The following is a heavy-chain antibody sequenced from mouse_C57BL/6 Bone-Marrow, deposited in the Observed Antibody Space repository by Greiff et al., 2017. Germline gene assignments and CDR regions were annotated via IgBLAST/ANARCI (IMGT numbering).Heavy chain of an antibody. CDR2: IDPENGDT. CDR1: GFNIKDDY. D-gene: IGHD1-1*01. CDR3: TTPITTVVAPWYFDV. Sequence: VQLKQSGAELVRPGASVKLSCTASGFNIKDDYMHWVKQRPEQGLEWIGWIDPENGDTEYASKFQGKATITADTSSNTAYRQLSSLTSEDTAVYYCTTPITTVVAPWYFDVWGTGTTVTVSS. J-gene: IGHJ1*03. V-gene: IGHV14-4*01.